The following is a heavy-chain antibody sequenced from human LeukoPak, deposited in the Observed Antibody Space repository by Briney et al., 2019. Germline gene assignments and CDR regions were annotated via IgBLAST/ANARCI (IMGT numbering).Heavy chain of an antibody. CDR1: GGTFGSYA. J-gene: IGHJ4*02. CDR3: ARDLYYGSGSYHNFDY. D-gene: IGHD3-10*01. Sequence: SVKISCKASGGTFGSYAISWVRQAPGQGLEWMGGIIPIFGTANYAQKFQGRVTITADKSTSTAYMELSNLRSEDTAVYYCARDLYYGSGSYHNFDYWGQGTLVTVSS. V-gene: IGHV1-69*06. CDR2: IIPIFGTA.